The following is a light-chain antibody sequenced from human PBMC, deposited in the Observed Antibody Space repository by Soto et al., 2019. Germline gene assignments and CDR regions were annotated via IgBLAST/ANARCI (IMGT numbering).Light chain of an antibody. J-gene: IGKJ2*01. CDR2: KAS. V-gene: IGKV1-5*03. CDR1: QSISSG. CDR3: QQYNSCP. Sequence: DIQMTQSPSTLSASVGDRVTITCRASQSISSGLAWYQQKPGKAPKLLIYKASSLESGVPSRFSGSGSGTEFTLTISSLQPDDFATYYCQQYNSCPFGQGTKLEIK.